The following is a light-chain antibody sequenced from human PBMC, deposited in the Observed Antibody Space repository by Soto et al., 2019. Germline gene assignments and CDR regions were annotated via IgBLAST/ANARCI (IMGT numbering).Light chain of an antibody. CDR1: QSISSW. CDR2: KAS. J-gene: IGKJ1*01. Sequence: DIQMTQSPSTLSASVGDRVTITCRASQSISSWLAWYQQKPGKAPKLLIYKASSLESGVPSRFSGRGSGTEFTLTISSLQPDDFATYYCQQSYSTPPWTFGQGTKVDIK. V-gene: IGKV1-5*03. CDR3: QQSYSTPPWT.